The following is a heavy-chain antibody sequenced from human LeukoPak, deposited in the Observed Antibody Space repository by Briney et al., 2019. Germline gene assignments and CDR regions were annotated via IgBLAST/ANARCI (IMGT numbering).Heavy chain of an antibody. Sequence: SETLSLTCTVSGGSISSSSYYWGWIRQPPGRGLEWIGSIYYSGSTYYNPSLKSRVTISVDTPKNQFSLKLSSVTAADTAVYYVVGATIWPPHGAFDIWGQGTMVTVSS. CDR3: VGATIWPPHGAFDI. D-gene: IGHD1-26*01. V-gene: IGHV4-39*07. CDR1: GGSISSSSYY. J-gene: IGHJ3*02. CDR2: IYYSGST.